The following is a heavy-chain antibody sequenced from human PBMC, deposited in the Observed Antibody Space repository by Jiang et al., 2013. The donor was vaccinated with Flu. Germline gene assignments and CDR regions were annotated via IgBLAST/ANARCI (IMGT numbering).Heavy chain of an antibody. CDR1: GGSISSHY. Sequence: GPGLVKPSETLSLTCTVSGGSISSHYWSWIRQPPGKGLEWIGYIYYSGSTNYNPSLKSRVTISVDTSKNQFSLKLSSVTAADTAVYYCARVLSYYDILTGYYAPYFDYWGQGTPGHRLL. CDR3: ARVLSYYDILTGYYAPYFDY. J-gene: IGHJ4*02. CDR2: IYYSGST. D-gene: IGHD3-9*01. V-gene: IGHV4-59*11.